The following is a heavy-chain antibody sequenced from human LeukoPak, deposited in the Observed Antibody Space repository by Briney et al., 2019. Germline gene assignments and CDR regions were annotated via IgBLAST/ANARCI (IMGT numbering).Heavy chain of an antibody. CDR3: AKAGACTNGVCYYNYYMDV. CDR1: RFTSSSYA. Sequence: PGGSLRLSCAASRFTSSSYAMSWVRQAPGKGLEWVSPISGSGGSTSYADSVKGRFTISRDNSKNTLYLQMNSLRAEDTAIYHCAKAGACTNGVCYYNYYMDVWGKGTTVTVSS. V-gene: IGHV3-23*01. D-gene: IGHD2-8*01. CDR2: ISGSGGST. J-gene: IGHJ6*03.